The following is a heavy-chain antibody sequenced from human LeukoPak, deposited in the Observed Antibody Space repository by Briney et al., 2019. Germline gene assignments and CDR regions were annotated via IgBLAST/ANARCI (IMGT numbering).Heavy chain of an antibody. Sequence: GGSLRLSCAASGFTFRNYGMHWVCQTPGKGLEWVAVIWHDESNKNYADSVKGRFTISRDNSKNTLYLQMNSLRAEDTAVYYCARDYSTTWSYGVDVWGQGTTATVSS. CDR2: IWHDESNK. J-gene: IGHJ6*02. CDR3: ARDYSTTWSYGVDV. V-gene: IGHV3-33*01. D-gene: IGHD2-2*01. CDR1: GFTFRNYG.